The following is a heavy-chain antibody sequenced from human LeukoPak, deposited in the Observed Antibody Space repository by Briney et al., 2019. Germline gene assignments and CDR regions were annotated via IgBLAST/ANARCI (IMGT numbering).Heavy chain of an antibody. D-gene: IGHD1-26*01. Sequence: GGSLRLSCAASGFTFSSYAMHWVRQAPGKGLEWVAVISYDGSNKYYADSVKGRFTISRDNSKNTLYLQMNSLRAEDTAVYYCARDPYSGGYGDYYYYYMDLWGQGTTVTISS. J-gene: IGHJ6*03. V-gene: IGHV3-30*04. CDR3: ARDPYSGGYGDYYYYYMDL. CDR1: GFTFSSYA. CDR2: ISYDGSNK.